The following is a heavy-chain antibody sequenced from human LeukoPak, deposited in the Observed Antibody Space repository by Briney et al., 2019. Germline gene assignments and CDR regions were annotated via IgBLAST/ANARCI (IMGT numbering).Heavy chain of an antibody. CDR3: TQVARTSSWPYFDP. Sequence: GGSLRLSCAASRFTFDAYSIHWVRQAPGKGLDWISLISWDGGATYYADSVTGRFTVSRDKSQNSLFLQMNSVITDDPAFYYCTQVARTSSWPYFDPWGQGTLVTVSS. CDR2: ISWDGGAT. CDR1: RFTFDAYS. D-gene: IGHD6-19*01. J-gene: IGHJ5*02. V-gene: IGHV3-43*01.